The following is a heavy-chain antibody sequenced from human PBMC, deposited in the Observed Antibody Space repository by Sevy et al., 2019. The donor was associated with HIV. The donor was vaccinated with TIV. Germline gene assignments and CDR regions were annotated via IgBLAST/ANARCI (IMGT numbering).Heavy chain of an antibody. V-gene: IGHV1-2*02. J-gene: IGHJ4*02. CDR1: GYTFSDYY. CDR3: GREGFPLVAVTGVNSGFGY. Sequence: ASVKVSCKASGYTFSDYYMHWVRQAPGQGLEWMGWINVNSGGTNYARDFRGRVTMARDTSISTAYMELIGLSFDDTAVYYWGREGFPLVAVTGVNSGFGYWGQGTLVTVSS. D-gene: IGHD6-19*01. CDR2: INVNSGGT.